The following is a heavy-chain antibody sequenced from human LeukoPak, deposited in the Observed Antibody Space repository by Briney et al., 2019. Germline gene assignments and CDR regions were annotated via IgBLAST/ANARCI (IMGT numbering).Heavy chain of an antibody. D-gene: IGHD2-15*01. Sequence: PGGSLTLFCAASGFTFSRYDMHWLRQAPGKGLEGGAFMRYGGSNKYYADRVKGRFTIHIDNYENTAYVHMNSLRGEDTAVYYCAKDQGYCSGGSCYENWFDAWGQGSLVTVSS. V-gene: IGHV3-30*02. CDR2: MRYGGSNK. J-gene: IGHJ5*02. CDR3: AKDQGYCSGGSCYENWFDA. CDR1: GFTFSRYD.